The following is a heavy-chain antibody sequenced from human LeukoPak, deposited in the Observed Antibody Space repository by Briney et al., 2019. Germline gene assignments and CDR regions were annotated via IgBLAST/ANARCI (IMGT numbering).Heavy chain of an antibody. D-gene: IGHD2-21*01. CDR1: GFTFSSYG. V-gene: IGHV3-30*03. CDR3: AILWSISDY. Sequence: GGSLRLSCAASGFTFSSYGMHWVRQAPGKGLEWVAVISYDGSNKYYADSVKGRFTISRDNSKNTVYLQMSSLRAEDTAVYYCAILWSISDYWGQGTLVTVSS. CDR2: ISYDGSNK. J-gene: IGHJ4*02.